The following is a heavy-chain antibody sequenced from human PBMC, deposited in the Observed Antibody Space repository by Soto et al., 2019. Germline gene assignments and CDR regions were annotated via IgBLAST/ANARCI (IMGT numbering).Heavy chain of an antibody. CDR3: ARIPALYDSSGYYYYYYGMDV. Sequence: TLSLTWTVSGGSISDYYWSWIRQPPGKALEWLALIDWDDDKYYSTSLKTRLTISKDTSKNQVVLTMTNMDPVDTATYYCARIPALYDSSGYYYYYYGMDVWGQGTTVTVSS. V-gene: IGHV2-70*18. CDR1: GGSISDYY. CDR2: IDWDDDK. D-gene: IGHD3-22*01. J-gene: IGHJ6*02.